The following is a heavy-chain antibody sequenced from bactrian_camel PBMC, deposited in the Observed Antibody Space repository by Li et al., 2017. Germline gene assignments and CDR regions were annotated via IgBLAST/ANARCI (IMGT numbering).Heavy chain of an antibody. J-gene: IGHJ4*01. V-gene: IGHV3S53*01. CDR2: FDSDGTT. D-gene: IGHD3*01. CDR3: ATEYRLGG. Sequence: HVQLVESGGVSVPPGGSMTLSCTPSGYTTRTNCMGWFRQVPGKEREEIAAFDSDGTTVYVDSVKDRFTIARDSAKNTLYLQMNSLETEDTALYYCATEYRLGGWGQGTQVTVS. CDR1: GYTTRTNC.